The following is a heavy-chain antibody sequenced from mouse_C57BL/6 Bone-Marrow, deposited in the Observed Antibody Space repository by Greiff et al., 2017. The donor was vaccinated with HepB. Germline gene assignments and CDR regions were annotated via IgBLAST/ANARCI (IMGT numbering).Heavy chain of an antibody. V-gene: IGHV1-72*01. CDR3: ARAIRTTVVAKDV. Sequence: QVQLQQPGAELVKPGASVQLSCKASGYTFTSYWMHWVKQRPGRGLEWIGRIDPNSGGTKYNAKFKSKATLTVDKPSSTAYMQLSILTSEDSAVYYCARAIRTTVVAKDVWGTGTTVTVSS. D-gene: IGHD1-1*01. CDR2: IDPNSGGT. CDR1: GYTFTSYW. J-gene: IGHJ1*03.